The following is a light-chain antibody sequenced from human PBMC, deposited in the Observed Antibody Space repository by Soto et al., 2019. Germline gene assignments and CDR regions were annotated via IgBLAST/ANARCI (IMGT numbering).Light chain of an antibody. Sequence: EIVLTQSPATLSLSPGERATLSCRASRSVRSYLAWYQQKPGQAPRLLIYDASNRAAGIPARFSGSGSETDFTLTISNLEPEDFAVYYFHLRYASPPITFGQGTRLEIK. V-gene: IGKV3-11*01. J-gene: IGKJ5*01. CDR1: RSVRSY. CDR3: HLRYASPPIT. CDR2: DAS.